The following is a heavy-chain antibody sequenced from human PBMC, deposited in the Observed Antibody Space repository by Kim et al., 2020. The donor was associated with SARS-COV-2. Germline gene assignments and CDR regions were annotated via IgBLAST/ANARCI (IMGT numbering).Heavy chain of an antibody. D-gene: IGHD6-13*01. CDR3: VRDSSSWYSHNWFDP. V-gene: IGHV3-33*05. CDR1: GFTFSSYG. J-gene: IGHJ5*02. CDR2: ISYDGSNK. Sequence: GGSLRLSCAASGFTFSSYGMHWVRQAPGKGLEWVAVISYDGSNKYYADSVKGRFTISRDNSKNTLYLQMNSLRAEDTAVYYCVRDSSSWYSHNWFDPWGQGTLVTVSS.